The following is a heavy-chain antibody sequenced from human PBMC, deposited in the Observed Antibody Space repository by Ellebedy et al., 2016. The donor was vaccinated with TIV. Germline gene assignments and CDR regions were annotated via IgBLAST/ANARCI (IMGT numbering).Heavy chain of an antibody. CDR2: IYYSADT. CDR3: ARDLRKGGMDV. D-gene: IGHD3-9*01. Sequence: SETLSLXCTVSGGPMNGYFWSWIRQPPGKGLEWIGYIYYSADTNYNPSLKSRVTISVDTSKKQVSLKLSSVTAADTAVYYCARDLRKGGMDVWGQGTTVTVSS. CDR1: GGPMNGYF. V-gene: IGHV4-59*01. J-gene: IGHJ6*02.